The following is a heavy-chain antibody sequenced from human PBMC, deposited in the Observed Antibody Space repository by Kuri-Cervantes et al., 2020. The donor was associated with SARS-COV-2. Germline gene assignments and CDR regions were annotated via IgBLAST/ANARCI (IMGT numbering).Heavy chain of an antibody. J-gene: IGHJ4*02. Sequence: ASVKVSCKASGYTFTGYYMHWVRQAPGQGLEWMGWINPNSGGTNYAQKFQGRVTMTTDTSTSTAYMELRSLRSDGTAVYYCAGGPNERKYYFDYWGQGTLVTVSS. CDR2: INPNSGGT. CDR1: GYTFTGYY. CDR3: AGGPNERKYYFDY. V-gene: IGHV1-2*02. D-gene: IGHD1-1*01.